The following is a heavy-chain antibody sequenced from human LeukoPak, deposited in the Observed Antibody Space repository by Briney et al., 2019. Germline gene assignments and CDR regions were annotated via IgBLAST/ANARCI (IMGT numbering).Heavy chain of an antibody. CDR2: INHSGST. V-gene: IGHV4-61*10. CDR3: ARGRTTSQTFDY. Sequence: SETLSLTCTVSGGSISSGSYYWSWIRQPAGKGLEWIGEINHSGSTNYNPSLKSRVTISVDTSKNQFSLKLSSMTVADTAVYYCARGRTTSQTFDYWGQGTLVTVSS. D-gene: IGHD1-1*01. J-gene: IGHJ4*02. CDR1: GGSISSGSYY.